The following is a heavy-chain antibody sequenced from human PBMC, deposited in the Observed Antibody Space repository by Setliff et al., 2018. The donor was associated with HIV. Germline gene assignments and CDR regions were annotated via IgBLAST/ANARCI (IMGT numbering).Heavy chain of an antibody. CDR1: GFTFSRYE. CDR3: ARASSSSWYKFNLYYYYYYMDV. V-gene: IGHV3-48*03. Sequence: PGGSLRLSCAASGFTFSRYEMNWVRQAPGKGLEWVSYISSSGGTIYYADSVKGRFTITRDNAKNSLYLQMNSLRAEDTAVYCCARASSSSWYKFNLYYYYYYMDVWGKGTTVTVS. CDR2: ISSSGGTI. J-gene: IGHJ6*03. D-gene: IGHD6-13*01.